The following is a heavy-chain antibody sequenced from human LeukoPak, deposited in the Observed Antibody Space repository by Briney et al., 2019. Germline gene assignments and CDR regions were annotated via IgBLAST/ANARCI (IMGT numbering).Heavy chain of an antibody. CDR1: GFTFSSYW. J-gene: IGHJ4*02. Sequence: GSLRLSCAASGFTFSSYWMSWVRQAPGKGLEWVANIKEDGSEKYYVDSVKGRFTISRDNAKNSLYLQMNSLRAEDTAVYYCARGAEYYYDSSGYFPFDYWGQGTLVTVSS. D-gene: IGHD3-22*01. CDR3: ARGAEYYYDSSGYFPFDY. V-gene: IGHV3-7*01. CDR2: IKEDGSEK.